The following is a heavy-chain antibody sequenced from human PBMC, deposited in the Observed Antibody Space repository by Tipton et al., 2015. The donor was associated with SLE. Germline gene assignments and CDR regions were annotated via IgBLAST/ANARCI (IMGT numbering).Heavy chain of an antibody. V-gene: IGHV4-38-2*02. Sequence: TLSLTCTVSGYSISSGYYWGWIRKPPGKGLERIGSIYHSGSTYYNTPLKSRVSRSVDTSKNQFSLKLSSVTAADTAMYYCARDRGGPTTFDYWGQGTLVTVSS. J-gene: IGHJ4*02. D-gene: IGHD1-26*01. CDR2: IYHSGST. CDR1: GYSISSGYY. CDR3: ARDRGGPTTFDY.